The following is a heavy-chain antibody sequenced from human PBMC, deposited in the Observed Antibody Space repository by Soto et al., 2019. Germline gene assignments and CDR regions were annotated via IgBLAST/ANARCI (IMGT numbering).Heavy chain of an antibody. CDR3: ARGGEHRFGVVIGDPNAFDI. D-gene: IGHD3-3*01. V-gene: IGHV3-13*01. CDR2: IGTAGDT. J-gene: IGHJ3*02. CDR1: GFTFSSYD. Sequence: GGSLRLSCAASGFTFSSYDMHWVRQATGKGLEWVSAIGTAGDTYYPGSVKGRFTISRENAKNSLYLQMNSLGAGDTAVYYCARGGEHRFGVVIGDPNAFDIWGQGTMVTVSS.